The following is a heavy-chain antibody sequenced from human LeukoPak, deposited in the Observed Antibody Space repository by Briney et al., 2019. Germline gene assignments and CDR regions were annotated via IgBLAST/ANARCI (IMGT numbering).Heavy chain of an antibody. Sequence: ASVKVSCKASGYTFTSYAMNWVRQAPGQGLEWMGWINTNTGNPTYAQGFTGRFVFSLDTSVSTAYLQISRLKAEDTAVYYCAREIVIPGGNSVPYFDYWGQGTLVTVSS. CDR3: AREIVIPGGNSVPYFDY. J-gene: IGHJ4*02. CDR2: INTNTGNP. D-gene: IGHD4-23*01. CDR1: GYTFTSYA. V-gene: IGHV7-4-1*02.